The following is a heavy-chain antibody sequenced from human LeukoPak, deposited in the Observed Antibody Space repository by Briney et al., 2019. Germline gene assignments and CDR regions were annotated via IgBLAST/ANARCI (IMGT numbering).Heavy chain of an antibody. CDR2: ISSGSGAI. CDR1: GFTFSSYT. CDR3: VKRADSSGYSVDY. D-gene: IGHD3-22*01. Sequence: GGSLRLSCAASGFTFSSYTMSWVRQAPGKGLEWISYISSGSGAIYYADSVKGRFTISRDNAKNSLYLQMNSLRAEDTAVYYCVKRADSSGYSVDYWGQGTLVTVSS. J-gene: IGHJ4*02. V-gene: IGHV3-48*04.